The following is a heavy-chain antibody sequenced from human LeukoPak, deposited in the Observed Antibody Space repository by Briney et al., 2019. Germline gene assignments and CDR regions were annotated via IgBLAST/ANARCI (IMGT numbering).Heavy chain of an antibody. D-gene: IGHD1-26*01. CDR3: VGRDFDY. CDR1: GGSFSGYY. J-gene: IGHJ4*02. Sequence: SETLSLTCAVYGGSFSGYYWTWIRQPAGKGLEWIGQIYTSGTTNYNPSFKSRVTISLDTSKNQFSLKLSSVTAADTAFYYCVGRDFDYWGQGTLVTVSS. V-gene: IGHV4-59*10. CDR2: IYTSGTT.